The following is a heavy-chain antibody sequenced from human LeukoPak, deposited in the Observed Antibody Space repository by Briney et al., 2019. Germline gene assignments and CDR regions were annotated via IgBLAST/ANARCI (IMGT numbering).Heavy chain of an antibody. Sequence: GGSLRLSCAASGFTFSDTRMHWVRQVPGKGLVWVSRIRGDGCDARYAESVKGRFTISRDNAKHTLYLQMNSLRDEDTAVYYCARDWFHAIDYWGQGPLVTVSS. CDR3: ARDWFHAIDY. V-gene: IGHV3-74*01. CDR2: IRGDGCDA. D-gene: IGHD2/OR15-2a*01. CDR1: GFTFSDTR. J-gene: IGHJ4*02.